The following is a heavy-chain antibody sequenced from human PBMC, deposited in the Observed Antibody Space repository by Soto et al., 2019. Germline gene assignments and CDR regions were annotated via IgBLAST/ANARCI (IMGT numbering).Heavy chain of an antibody. CDR2: INPSGGST. D-gene: IGHD6-19*01. J-gene: IGHJ4*02. CDR3: ARAINIQGPGYSSGWYGFDY. Sequence: QVQLVQSGAEVKKPGASVKVSCKASGYTFTSYYMHWVRQAPGQGLEWMGIINPSGGSTSHAQKFQGRVTMTRDTSTSTVYMELSSLRSEDTAVYYCARAINIQGPGYSSGWYGFDYWGQGTLVTVSS. CDR1: GYTFTSYY. V-gene: IGHV1-46*03.